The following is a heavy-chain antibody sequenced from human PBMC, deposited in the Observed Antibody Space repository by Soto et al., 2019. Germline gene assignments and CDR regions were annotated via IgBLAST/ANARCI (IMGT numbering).Heavy chain of an antibody. J-gene: IGHJ6*02. CDR3: AAELGFGKLSVV. D-gene: IGHD3-10*01. CDR2: IIPLFGTT. Sequence: QGQVVQSGGEVRRPGSSVKVSCKASGDTFKNCVISWGRQAPGQGLEWMGGIIPLFGTTDFAQRFQGRLTITTDESTTTAYMELSRLRSEDTATYYCAAELGFGKLSVVWGQGTTVIVSS. V-gene: IGHV1-69*01. CDR1: GDTFKNCV.